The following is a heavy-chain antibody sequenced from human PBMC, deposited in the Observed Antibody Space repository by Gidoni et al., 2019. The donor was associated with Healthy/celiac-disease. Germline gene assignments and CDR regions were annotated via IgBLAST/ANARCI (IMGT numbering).Heavy chain of an antibody. CDR3: ARTRAAFEI. CDR1: GGSISSSSYY. J-gene: IGHJ3*02. V-gene: IGHV4-39*01. CDR2: IYYSGST. Sequence: QLQLQESGPGLVKPSETLSLTCTVSGGSISSSSYYWGWIRQHPGKGLEWIGSIYYSGSTYYNPSLKSRVTISVDTSKNQFALKLSSVTAADTAVYYCARTRAAFEIWGQGTMVTVSS.